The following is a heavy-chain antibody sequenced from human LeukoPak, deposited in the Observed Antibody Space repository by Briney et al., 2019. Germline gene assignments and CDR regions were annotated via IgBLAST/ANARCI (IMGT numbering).Heavy chain of an antibody. V-gene: IGHV3-11*01. CDR2: ISNSGSTI. D-gene: IGHD2-21*01. Sequence: GGSLRLSCAASGFTFSDFYMTWIRQAPGKGLEWISHISNSGSTIHYADSLKGRFTISRDNAMNSLYLQINSLRAEDTAVYYCARDSKLASIVWGQGTLVTVSS. J-gene: IGHJ4*02. CDR1: GFTFSDFY. CDR3: ARDSKLASIV.